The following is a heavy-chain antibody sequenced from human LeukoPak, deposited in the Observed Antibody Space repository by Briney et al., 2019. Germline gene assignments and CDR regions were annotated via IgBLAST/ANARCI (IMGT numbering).Heavy chain of an antibody. J-gene: IGHJ6*03. CDR1: GFTFSSYW. CDR2: IKQDGSEK. V-gene: IGHV3-7*01. D-gene: IGHD3-3*01. Sequence: GGSLRLSRAASGFTFSSYWMSWVRQAPGKGLEWVANIKQDGSEKYYVDSVKGRFTISRDSAKNSLYLQMNSLRAEDTAVYYCARDEKSTVYDFWSGNYYYYYMDVWGKGTTVTVSS. CDR3: ARDEKSTVYDFWSGNYYYYYMDV.